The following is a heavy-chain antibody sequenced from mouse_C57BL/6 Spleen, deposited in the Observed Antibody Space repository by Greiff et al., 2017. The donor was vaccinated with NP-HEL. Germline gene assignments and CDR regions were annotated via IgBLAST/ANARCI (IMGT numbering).Heavy chain of an antibody. V-gene: IGHV3-6*01. Sequence: DVKLQESGPGLVKPSQSLSLTCSVTGYSITSGYYWNWIRQFPGNKLEWMGYISYDGSNNYNPSLKNRISITRDTSKNQFFLKLNSVTTEDTATYYCARDLYYGNYFDYWGQGTTLTVSS. CDR3: ARDLYYGNYFDY. J-gene: IGHJ2*01. CDR2: ISYDGSN. D-gene: IGHD2-1*01. CDR1: GYSITSGYY.